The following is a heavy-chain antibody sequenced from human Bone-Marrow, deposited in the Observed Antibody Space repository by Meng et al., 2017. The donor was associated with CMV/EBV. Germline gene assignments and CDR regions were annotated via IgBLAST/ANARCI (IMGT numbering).Heavy chain of an antibody. Sequence: GESLKISCAASGFTFSDYYMSWVRQAPGKGLEWVSVIYSGGSTYYADSVKGRFTISRDNSKNTLYLQMNSLRAEDTAVYYCARYCSSTSCYPPRAFDDWGHGTLVTVSS. D-gene: IGHD2-2*01. J-gene: IGHJ4*01. V-gene: IGHV3-53*01. CDR3: ARYCSSTSCYPPRAFDD. CDR2: IYSGGST. CDR1: GFTFSDYY.